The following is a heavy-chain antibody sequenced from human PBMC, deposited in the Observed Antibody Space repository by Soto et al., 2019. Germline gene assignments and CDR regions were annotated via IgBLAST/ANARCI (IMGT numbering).Heavy chain of an antibody. V-gene: IGHV4-4*02. J-gene: IGHJ6*02. CDR3: ATQGFYGVDV. CDR2: IHHSGAT. CDR1: GDSITGDNW. Sequence: SETLSLTCAVSGDSITGDNWWSWVSQPPGKGLEWIGEIHHSGATNYNPSLKSRVTISVDKSKNQFSLKLNSVTAADSAMFYCATQGFYGVDVWGQGTTVTVSS.